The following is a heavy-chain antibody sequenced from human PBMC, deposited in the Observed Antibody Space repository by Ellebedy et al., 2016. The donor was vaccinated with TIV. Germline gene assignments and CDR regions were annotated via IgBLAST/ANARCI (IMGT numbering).Heavy chain of an antibody. CDR3: ARESVRYFDWDY. CDR2: INTDGSST. V-gene: IGHV3-74*01. Sequence: GESLKISCAASGFTLSGYWMHWVRQAPGKGLEWVSRINTDGSSTSYADFAEGRFTTARDNAKKTLYLDINSLTADDTAVYYCARESVRYFDWDYWGQGTLVTVSS. CDR1: GFTLSGYW. D-gene: IGHD3-9*01. J-gene: IGHJ4*02.